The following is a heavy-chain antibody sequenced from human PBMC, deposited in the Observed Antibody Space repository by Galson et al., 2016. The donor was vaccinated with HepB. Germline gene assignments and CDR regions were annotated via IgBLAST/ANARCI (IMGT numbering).Heavy chain of an antibody. CDR1: GFTFNDYW. J-gene: IGHJ3*02. CDR3: VRGIYGGYFAFDI. CDR2: INNDGSSS. D-gene: IGHD1-26*01. V-gene: IGHV3-74*03. Sequence: SLRLSCAASGFTFNDYWMHWVRQAPGRGLDWVSRINNDGSSSTYADSVKVRFTLSRDNAKNTLYLQMNSLRAEDTTVYYCVRGIYGGYFAFDIWGQGTMVTVAS.